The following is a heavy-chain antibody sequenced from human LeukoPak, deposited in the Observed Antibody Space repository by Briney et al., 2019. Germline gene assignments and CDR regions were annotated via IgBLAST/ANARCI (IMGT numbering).Heavy chain of an antibody. CDR3: ARSSTVTTYWYFDL. J-gene: IGHJ2*01. CDR1: GFSFSTYG. V-gene: IGHV3-23*01. D-gene: IGHD4-17*01. CDR2: ISGSGGDT. Sequence: PGQSLRLSCVASGFSFSTYGMSWVRQAPGKGREWVSSISGSGGDTYYAASVKGRFTISRDNSKNTLYLQLNALRAEDTAVYYCARSSTVTTYWYFDLWGRGTLVTVSS.